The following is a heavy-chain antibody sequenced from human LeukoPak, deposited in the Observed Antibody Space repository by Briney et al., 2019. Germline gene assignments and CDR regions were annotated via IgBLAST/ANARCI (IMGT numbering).Heavy chain of an antibody. Sequence: PGGSLRLSCAASGFTFSSYWMHWVRQAPGKGLVWVSRINSDGSSTSYADSVKGRFTISRDNAKNTLYLQMNSLRAEDTAVYYCARGRSWGSGWYKYYFDYWGQGTLVTVSS. J-gene: IGHJ4*02. CDR1: GFTFSSYW. D-gene: IGHD6-19*01. V-gene: IGHV3-74*01. CDR2: INSDGSST. CDR3: ARGRSWGSGWYKYYFDY.